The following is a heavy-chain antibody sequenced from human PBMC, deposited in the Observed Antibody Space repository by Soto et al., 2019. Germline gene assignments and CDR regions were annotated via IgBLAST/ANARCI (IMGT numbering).Heavy chain of an antibody. CDR1: GSGFISSG. V-gene: IGHV1-58*02. D-gene: IGHD2-21*01. CDR3: SADRPDICVGWCV. J-gene: IGHJ6*02. Sequence: SVKVSCKASGSGFISSGIQWVRQAHGQRLEWIGWIVVASGQTNYAQNFRGRVAITRDTSTATAYIELTGLTSEDTAVYFCSADRPDICVGWCVWGQGTTVTVSS. CDR2: IVVASGQT.